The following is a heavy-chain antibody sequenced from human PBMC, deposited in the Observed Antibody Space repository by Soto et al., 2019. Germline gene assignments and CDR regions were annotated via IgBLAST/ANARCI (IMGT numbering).Heavy chain of an antibody. V-gene: IGHV2-26*01. D-gene: IGHD3-22*01. CDR2: IFSNDEK. CDR3: AXIRAYYYDSSGYYYFDY. Sequence: SGPTLVNPTETLTLTCTVSGFSLSNARMGVSWIRQPPGKALEWLAHIFSNDEKSYSTSLKSRLTISKDTSKSQVVLTMTNMDPVDTATYYCAXIRAYYYDSSGYYYFDYWGQGTLVTVSS. CDR1: GFSLSNARMG. J-gene: IGHJ4*02.